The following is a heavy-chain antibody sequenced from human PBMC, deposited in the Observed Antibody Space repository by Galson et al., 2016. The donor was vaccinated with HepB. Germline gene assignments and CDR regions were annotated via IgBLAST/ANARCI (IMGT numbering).Heavy chain of an antibody. CDR3: ARDQTRVFQSFDI. CDR1: GYTFTSYY. Sequence: SVKVSCKASGYTFTSYYMHWVRQAPGQGLEWMGIINRSGGSTSYAQKFQGRVTMTRDTSTSTVYMELSSLRSEDAAVYYCARDQTRVFQSFDIWGQGTMVTVSS. CDR2: INRSGGST. V-gene: IGHV1-46*01. J-gene: IGHJ3*02.